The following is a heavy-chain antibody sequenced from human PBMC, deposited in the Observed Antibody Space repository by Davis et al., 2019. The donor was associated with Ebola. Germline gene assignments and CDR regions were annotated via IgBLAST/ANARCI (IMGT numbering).Heavy chain of an antibody. CDR1: GFTFSSYA. J-gene: IGHJ6*02. CDR3: AREYVVVVPAAIRYYYGMDV. Sequence: GESLKISCAASGFTFSSYAMHWVRQAPGKGLEWVAVISYDGSNKYYADSVKGRFTISRDNSKNTLYLQMNSLRAEDTAVYYCAREYVVVVPAAIRYYYGMDVWGQGTTVTVSS. V-gene: IGHV3-30-3*01. D-gene: IGHD2-2*02. CDR2: ISYDGSNK.